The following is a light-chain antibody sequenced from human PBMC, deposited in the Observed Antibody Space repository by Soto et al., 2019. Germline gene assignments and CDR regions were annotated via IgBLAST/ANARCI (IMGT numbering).Light chain of an antibody. Sequence: QSVLTQPASVSGAPGQSITISCTGTSSDVGGYNYVSWYQQHPGKAPKLMIYDVTNRPSGVSTRFSGSKSGNTASLTISGLQAEDEADYYCSSYTKSSTLGVFGGGTKVTVL. CDR3: SSYTKSSTLGV. CDR1: SSDVGGYNY. J-gene: IGLJ2*01. CDR2: DVT. V-gene: IGLV2-14*01.